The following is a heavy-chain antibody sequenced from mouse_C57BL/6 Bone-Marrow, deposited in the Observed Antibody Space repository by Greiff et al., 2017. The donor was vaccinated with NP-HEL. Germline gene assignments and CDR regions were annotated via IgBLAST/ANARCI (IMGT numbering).Heavy chain of an antibody. Sequence: EVKLVESGGGLVQPGGSLSLSCAASGFTFTDYYMSWVRQPPGKALEWLGFIRNKANGYTTEYSASVKGRFTISRDNSQSILYLQMNALRAEDSATYYCARYRGTHYAMDYWGKGTSVTVSS. D-gene: IGHD2-14*01. CDR2: IRNKANGYTT. J-gene: IGHJ4*01. V-gene: IGHV7-3*01. CDR1: GFTFTDYY. CDR3: ARYRGTHYAMDY.